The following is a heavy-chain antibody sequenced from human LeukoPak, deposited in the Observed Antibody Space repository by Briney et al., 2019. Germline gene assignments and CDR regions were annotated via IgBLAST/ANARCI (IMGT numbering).Heavy chain of an antibody. J-gene: IGHJ4*02. D-gene: IGHD6-19*01. CDR3: ARGRYTSGWYPDYFDY. CDR1: GFTFSTYW. CDR2: IKQDGSDK. V-gene: IGHV3-7*01. Sequence: GGSLRLSCAASGFTFSTYWMSWVRQTPGKGLEWVANIKQDGSDKYYVDSLKGRFTISRDNAKSSLYLQMNSLRAKDTAVYYCARGRYTSGWYPDYFDYWGQGTLVTVSS.